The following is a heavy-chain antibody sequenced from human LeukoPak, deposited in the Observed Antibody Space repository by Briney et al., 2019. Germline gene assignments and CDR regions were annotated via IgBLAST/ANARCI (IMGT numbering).Heavy chain of an antibody. J-gene: IGHJ4*02. CDR1: GFTFNAYN. Sequence: GASVKVSCKASGFTFNAYNIHWVRQAPGQRLEWMGWINPNIGGTNYAQKFQGRVTMTRDTSISTAYMELSRLRSDDTAVYYCARAQYYYDSSGYLNWGQGTLVTVSS. CDR3: ARAQYYYDSSGYLN. CDR2: INPNIGGT. D-gene: IGHD3-22*01. V-gene: IGHV1-2*02.